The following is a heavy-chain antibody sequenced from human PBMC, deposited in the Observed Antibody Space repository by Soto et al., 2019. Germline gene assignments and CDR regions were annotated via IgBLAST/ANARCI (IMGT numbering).Heavy chain of an antibody. CDR2: IYYSGST. J-gene: IGHJ5*02. V-gene: IGHV4-39*01. D-gene: IGHD3-3*01. Sequence: SEPRPITCTVTFDSISSRSDYWRFIRHPPGNGLECIGSIYYSGSTYNNPSLRSRVSMSIDTSKNQFSLKLSSVTAADTAVYYCARKYYDFWSGYYPPNWFDPWGQGTLVTVSS. CDR3: ARKYYDFWSGYYPPNWFDP. CDR1: FDSISSRSDY.